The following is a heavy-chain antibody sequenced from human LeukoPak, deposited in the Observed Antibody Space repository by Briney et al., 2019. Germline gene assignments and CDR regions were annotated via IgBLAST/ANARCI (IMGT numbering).Heavy chain of an antibody. V-gene: IGHV3-23*01. CDR3: AKGTDCSGGSCYSIDC. CDR2: ISGGGGST. J-gene: IGHJ4*02. D-gene: IGHD2-15*01. Sequence: GGSLRLSCAASGFTFSSYWMSWVRQAPGKGLEWVSSISGGGGSTYYADSVKGRFTISGDNSKNTLYLQMNSLRVDDTAVYYCAKGTDCSGGSCYSIDCWGQGTLVTVSS. CDR1: GFTFSSYW.